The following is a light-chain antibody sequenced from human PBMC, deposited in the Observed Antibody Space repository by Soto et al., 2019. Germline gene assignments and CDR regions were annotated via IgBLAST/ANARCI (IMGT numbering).Light chain of an antibody. CDR2: LEGSGSY. V-gene: IGLV4-60*03. Sequence: QPVLTQSSSASASLGSSVKLTCTLSSGHSSYIIAWHQQQPGKAPRYLMKLEGSGSYNKGSGVPDRFSGSSSGADRYLTISNLQSEDEADYYCETWDSNTHVFRTGTKVPVL. J-gene: IGLJ1*01. CDR1: SGHSSYI. CDR3: ETWDSNTHV.